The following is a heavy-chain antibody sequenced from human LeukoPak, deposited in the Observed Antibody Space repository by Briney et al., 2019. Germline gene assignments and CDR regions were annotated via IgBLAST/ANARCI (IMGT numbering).Heavy chain of an antibody. CDR2: IYTSGST. J-gene: IGHJ5*02. V-gene: IGHV4-61*02. CDR3: ARDYGPIAAAGMRDWFDP. Sequence: NPSETLSLTCTVSGGSISSGTYYWSWIRQPAGKGLEWIGRIYTSGSTNYNPSLKSRVTISVDKSKNQFSLKLSSVTAADTAVYYCARDYGPIAAAGMRDWFDPWGQGTLVTVSS. CDR1: GGSISSGTYY. D-gene: IGHD6-13*01.